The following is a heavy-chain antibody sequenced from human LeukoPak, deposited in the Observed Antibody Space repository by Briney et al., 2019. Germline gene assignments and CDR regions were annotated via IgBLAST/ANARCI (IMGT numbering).Heavy chain of an antibody. Sequence: SETLSLTCAVYGGSFSGYYWSWIRQPPGKGLEWIGEIKHSGSTNYNPSLKSRVTISVDTSKNQFSLKLSSVTAADTAVYYCARGRPTMVRGVILRFDPWGQGTLVTVSS. CDR2: IKHSGST. J-gene: IGHJ5*02. CDR3: ARGRPTMVRGVILRFDP. V-gene: IGHV4-34*01. D-gene: IGHD3-10*01. CDR1: GGSFSGYY.